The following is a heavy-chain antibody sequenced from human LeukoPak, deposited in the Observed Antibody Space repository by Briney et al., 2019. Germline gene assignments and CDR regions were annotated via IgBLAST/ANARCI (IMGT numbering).Heavy chain of an antibody. CDR3: AKGGWEVTTRWFDP. D-gene: IGHD4-17*01. CDR2: ISGSGGST. Sequence: GGSLRLSCAASGFTFSSYAMSWVRQAPGKGLEWVSAISGSGGSTYYADSVKGRFTISRDNSKNTLYLQMNSLRAEDTAAYYCAKGGWEVTTRWFDPWGQGTLVTVSS. V-gene: IGHV3-23*01. CDR1: GFTFSSYA. J-gene: IGHJ5*02.